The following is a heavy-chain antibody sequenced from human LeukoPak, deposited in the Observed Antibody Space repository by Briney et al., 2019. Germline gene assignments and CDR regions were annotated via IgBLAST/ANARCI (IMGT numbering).Heavy chain of an antibody. CDR2: IGSSSSYI. D-gene: IGHD3-22*01. V-gene: IGHV3-21*01. J-gene: IGHJ4*02. Sequence: GGSLRLSCAASGFTFSSYSMNWVRQAPGKGLEWVSSIGSSSSYIYYVDSVKGRFTISRDNAKNSLFLQMNSLRAEDTAMYYCARTGYDSSGYYSDYWGQGTLVTVSS. CDR3: ARTGYDSSGYYSDY. CDR1: GFTFSSYS.